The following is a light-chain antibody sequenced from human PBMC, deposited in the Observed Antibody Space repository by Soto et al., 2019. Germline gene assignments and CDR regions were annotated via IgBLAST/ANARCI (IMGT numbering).Light chain of an antibody. CDR2: DAS. CDR3: QQYNRYSWT. Sequence: DIQMTQSPSTLSASVGDRVTITCRASQSISSWVAWYKQKPGKAPKLLIYDASSLERGVPSRCRGSGSGTEFTLTISSLPPDAFETYYCQQYNRYSWTFGQGTKVDIK. CDR1: QSISSW. V-gene: IGKV1-5*01. J-gene: IGKJ1*01.